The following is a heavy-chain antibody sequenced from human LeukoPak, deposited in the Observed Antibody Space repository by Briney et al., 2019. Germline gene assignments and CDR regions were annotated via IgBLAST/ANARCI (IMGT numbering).Heavy chain of an antibody. V-gene: IGHV3-74*01. Sequence: GGSLRLSCAASGFTFSSYWMSWVRQAPGKGLVWASHISTDARTLTYADFVKGRFTISRDNAKNTLYLQMNSLRAEDTALYYCVRGQETAWGLDYWGQGILVTVSS. CDR1: GFTFSSYW. D-gene: IGHD3-16*01. CDR3: VRGQETAWGLDY. J-gene: IGHJ4*02. CDR2: ISTDARTL.